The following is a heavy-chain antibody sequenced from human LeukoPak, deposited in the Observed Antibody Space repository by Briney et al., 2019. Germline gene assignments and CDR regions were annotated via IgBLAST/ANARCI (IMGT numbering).Heavy chain of an antibody. CDR1: GFTFSSYW. Sequence: QTGGSLRLSCAASGFTFSSYWMSWVRQAPGKGLEWVATIKQDGSERYYVDSVKGRFTISRDNAQNSLSLQMNSLRAEDTALYYCVRDAGYSGYMINDIWGQGTMVTVSS. CDR3: VRDAGYSGYMINDI. V-gene: IGHV3-7*01. D-gene: IGHD5-12*01. CDR2: IKQDGSER. J-gene: IGHJ3*02.